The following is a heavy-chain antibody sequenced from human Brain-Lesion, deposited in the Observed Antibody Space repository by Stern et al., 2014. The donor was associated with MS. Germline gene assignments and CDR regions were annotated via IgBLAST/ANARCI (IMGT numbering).Heavy chain of an antibody. V-gene: IGHV4-4*02. Sequence: QLQLQESGPGLVKPSGTLSLTCAVYGGSISSGTWWSWVRQSPGKRMAWIGEMYHSGIPNYNPSLESRVSISIYKSKNQFSLKVYSLTAADTAVYYCASNRGSGSFFDSWGQGSLVTVSS. CDR2: MYHSGIP. J-gene: IGHJ4*02. CDR1: GGSISSGTW. CDR3: ASNRGSGSFFDS. D-gene: IGHD1-26*01.